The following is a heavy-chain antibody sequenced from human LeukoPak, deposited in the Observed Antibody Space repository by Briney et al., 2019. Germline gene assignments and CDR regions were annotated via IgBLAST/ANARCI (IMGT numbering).Heavy chain of an antibody. V-gene: IGHV3-48*03. CDR1: GFTFSTYE. D-gene: IGHD6-19*01. CDR3: ARRPAVAGGALDI. J-gene: IGHJ3*02. Sequence: GGFLRLSCAASGFTFSTYEMNWVRQAPGKGLEWVSYIVSSGTIIYYADSVKGRFTISRDNAKNSPYLHMNSLRAEDTAVYYCARRPAVAGGALDIWGQGTMVTVSS. CDR2: IVSSGTII.